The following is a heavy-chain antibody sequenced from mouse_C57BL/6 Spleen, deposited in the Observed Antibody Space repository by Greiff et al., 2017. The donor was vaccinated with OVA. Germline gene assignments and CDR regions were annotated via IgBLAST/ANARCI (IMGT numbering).Heavy chain of an antibody. CDR1: GYTFTDYN. CDR2: INPNNGGT. V-gene: IGHV1-22*01. D-gene: IGHD2-5*01. CDR3: DHYYSNGRFAD. J-gene: IGHJ3*01. Sequence: EVQGVESGPELVKPGASVKLSCKASGYTFTDYNMHWVKQSHGKSLEWIGYINPNNGGTSYNQKFKGKATLTVNKSSSTAYMELRSLTSEESAVDYCDHYYSNGRFADWGKGTLVTVSA.